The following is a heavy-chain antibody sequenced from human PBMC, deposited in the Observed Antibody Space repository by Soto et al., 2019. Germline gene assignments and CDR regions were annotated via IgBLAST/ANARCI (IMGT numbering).Heavy chain of an antibody. Sequence: GGSLRLSCAASGFTFSSYGMHWVRQAPGKGLEWVAVIWYDGSNKYYADSVKGRFTISRDNSKNTLYLQMNSLRAEDTAVYYCATMYNWNYGTMDYWGQGTLVTVSS. D-gene: IGHD1-7*01. CDR2: IWYDGSNK. CDR3: ATMYNWNYGTMDY. V-gene: IGHV3-33*01. J-gene: IGHJ4*02. CDR1: GFTFSSYG.